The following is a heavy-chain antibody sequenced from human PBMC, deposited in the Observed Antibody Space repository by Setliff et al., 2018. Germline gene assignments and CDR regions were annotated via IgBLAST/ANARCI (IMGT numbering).Heavy chain of an antibody. D-gene: IGHD2-15*01. CDR2: ISSSGNTI. CDR3: ARDPGGGHPSSYGMDF. V-gene: IGHV3-48*03. J-gene: IGHJ6*02. Sequence: PGGSLRLSCAASGVTFSNYEMNWVRQAPGKGLGWISFISSSGNTIYYIDSVKGRFTISRDNTKASLYLQMNSLRPEDTAVYYCARDPGGGHPSSYGMDFWGQGTTVTVSS. CDR1: GVTFSNYE.